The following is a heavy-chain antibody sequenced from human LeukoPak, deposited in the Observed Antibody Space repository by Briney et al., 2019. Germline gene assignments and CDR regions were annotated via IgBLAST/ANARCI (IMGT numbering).Heavy chain of an antibody. CDR2: INPSGGST. CDR3: ARDLEYYYDSSGYYFMDY. J-gene: IGHJ4*02. V-gene: IGHV1-46*01. Sequence: GASVKVSCKASGYTFTSYYMHWVRQAPGQGLEWMGIINPSGGSTSYAQKFQGRVTMTRDTSTSTVYMELSSLRSEDTAVYYCARDLEYYYDSSGYYFMDYWGQGTLVTVSS. D-gene: IGHD3-22*01. CDR1: GYTFTSYY.